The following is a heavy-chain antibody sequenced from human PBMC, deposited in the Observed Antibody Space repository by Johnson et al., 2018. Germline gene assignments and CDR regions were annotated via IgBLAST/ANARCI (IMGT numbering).Heavy chain of an antibody. Sequence: VQLVQSGGGVVQPGRSLRLSCAASGFTFSSYAMHWVRQAPGKGLEWVSGISWNSGSIGSADSVKGRFTISRDNAKNSLYLQMNSLRAEDTAVYYCARGGGNSPPHYRDVWGKGTAVTVSS. D-gene: IGHD1/OR15-1a*01. CDR2: ISWNSGSI. J-gene: IGHJ6*03. CDR3: ARGGGNSPPHYRDV. CDR1: GFTFSSYA. V-gene: IGHV3-9*01.